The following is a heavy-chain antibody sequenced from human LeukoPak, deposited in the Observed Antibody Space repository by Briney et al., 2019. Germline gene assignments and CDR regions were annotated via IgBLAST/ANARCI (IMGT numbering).Heavy chain of an antibody. CDR3: AREDYGDYALGY. CDR2: IWYDGSNK. CDR1: GFTFSSYG. D-gene: IGHD4-17*01. J-gene: IGHJ4*02. V-gene: IGHV3-33*01. Sequence: GGSLRLSCAASGFTFSSYGMHWVRQAPGKGLEWVAVIWYDGSNKYYADSVKGRFTISRDNSKNTLYLQMNSLRAEDTAVYYCAREDYGDYALGYWGRGTLVTVSS.